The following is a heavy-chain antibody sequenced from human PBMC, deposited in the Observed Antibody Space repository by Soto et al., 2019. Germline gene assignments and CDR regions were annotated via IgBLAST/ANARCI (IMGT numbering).Heavy chain of an antibody. J-gene: IGHJ4*02. V-gene: IGHV4-59*13. CDR2: IYYSGST. CDR1: GGSISSYY. Sequence: QVQLQESGPGLVKPSETLSLTCTVSGGSISSYYWSWIRQPPGKGLEWIGYIYYSGSTNYNPSLNSRVTISVDTSKNQFSLKLSSVTAADTAVYYCARGGCSGGSCHGLFDYWGQGTLVTVSS. D-gene: IGHD2-15*01. CDR3: ARGGCSGGSCHGLFDY.